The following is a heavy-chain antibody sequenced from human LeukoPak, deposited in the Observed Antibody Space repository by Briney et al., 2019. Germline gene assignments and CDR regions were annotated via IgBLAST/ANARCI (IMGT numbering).Heavy chain of an antibody. CDR3: AKESSGGWYFDY. CDR1: GFTFSSNV. CDR2: IPASGGST. V-gene: IGHV3-23*01. J-gene: IGHJ4*02. Sequence: GGSLRLSCVASGFTFSSNVMIWVRQAPGKGLEWDSSIPASGGSTYYADSVKGRFTISRDNSKNSLYLQMNSLRAEDTAVYYCAKESSGGWYFDYWGQGTLVTVSS. D-gene: IGHD6-19*01.